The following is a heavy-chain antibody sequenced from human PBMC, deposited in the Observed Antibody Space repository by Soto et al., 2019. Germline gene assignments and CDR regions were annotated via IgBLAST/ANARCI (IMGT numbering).Heavy chain of an antibody. CDR1: GFTFSSYA. CDR3: AKDGRGHSSSHSSLWYFDL. CDR2: ISGSGGST. D-gene: IGHD6-13*01. V-gene: IGHV3-23*01. Sequence: EVQLLESGGGLVQPGGSLRLSCAASGFTFSSYAMSWVRQAPGKGLEWVSAISGSGGSTYYADSVKGRFTISRDNSKNTLYLQMNSLRAEDTAVYYCAKDGRGHSSSHSSLWYFDLWGRGTLVTVSS. J-gene: IGHJ2*01.